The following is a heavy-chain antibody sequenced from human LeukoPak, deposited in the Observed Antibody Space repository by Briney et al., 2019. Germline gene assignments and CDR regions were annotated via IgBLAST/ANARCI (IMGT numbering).Heavy chain of an antibody. V-gene: IGHV3-21*01. CDR2: FGTRSTSI. CDR1: GFTFSGYS. CDR3: AREVSEGFDF. D-gene: IGHD3-22*01. J-gene: IGHJ4*02. Sequence: GGSLRLSCTASGFTFSGYSMNWIRQAPGKGLEWVSSFGTRSTSIYHAGSVKGRFTISRDNAKNSLYLQMNSLRAEDTAVYYCAREVSEGFDFWGQGTLVTVSS.